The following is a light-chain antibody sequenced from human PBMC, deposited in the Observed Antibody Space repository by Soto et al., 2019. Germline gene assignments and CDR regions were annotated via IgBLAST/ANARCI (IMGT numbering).Light chain of an antibody. CDR2: AAS. J-gene: IGKJ1*01. Sequence: AIQVTQSPSSLSASVGDRVTITCRASQGIRNDLGWYQQTPGKAPKLLIYAASSLQSGVPSRFSGSGSGTEFTLTISSLQPEDSATYYCLQDYNLPWTFGQGTKVEIK. CDR3: LQDYNLPWT. CDR1: QGIRND. V-gene: IGKV1-6*01.